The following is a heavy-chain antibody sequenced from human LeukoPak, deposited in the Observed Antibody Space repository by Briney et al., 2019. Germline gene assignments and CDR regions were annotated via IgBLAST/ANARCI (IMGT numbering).Heavy chain of an antibody. CDR1: GYSISSGYY. CDR2: MYHSGST. D-gene: IGHD3-22*01. V-gene: IGHV4-38-2*01. CDR3: ARGTNYDSSGDAIFDY. J-gene: IGHJ4*02. Sequence: SETLSLTCAVSGYSISSGYYWGWIRQLPGKGLEWIGSMYHSGSTYYNPSLKSRVTISVDTSKNQFSLMLRSVTAADTAVYYCARGTNYDSSGDAIFDYWGQGTLVTVSS.